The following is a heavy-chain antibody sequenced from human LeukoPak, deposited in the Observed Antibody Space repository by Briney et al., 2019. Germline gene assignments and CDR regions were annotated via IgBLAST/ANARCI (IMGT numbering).Heavy chain of an antibody. CDR1: GYTFTSYG. CDR2: MNPNSGKT. J-gene: IGHJ4*02. CDR3: AAIGRSYEAFGEVIMHEDFGH. V-gene: IGHV1-8*02. D-gene: IGHD3-3*01. Sequence: ASVKVSCKASGYTFTSYGINWVRQATGQGLEWMGWMNPNSGKTGYAQKFQGRVTMTRNTSISTGYMELSSLRSEDTAVYYCAAIGRSYEAFGEVIMHEDFGHWGQGTLVTVSS.